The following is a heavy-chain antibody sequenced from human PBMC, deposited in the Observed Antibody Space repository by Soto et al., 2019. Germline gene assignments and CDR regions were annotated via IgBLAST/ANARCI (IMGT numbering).Heavy chain of an antibody. J-gene: IGHJ4*02. D-gene: IGHD4-17*01. CDR2: IYYSGST. Sequence: PSETLSLTCTVSGGSISSSSYYWGWIRQPPGKGLEWIGSIYYSGSTYYNPSLKSRVTISVDTSKNQFSLKLSSVTAADTAVYYCARLFYDYGDYVGYFDYWGQGTLVTVSS. V-gene: IGHV4-39*01. CDR1: GGSISSSSYY. CDR3: ARLFYDYGDYVGYFDY.